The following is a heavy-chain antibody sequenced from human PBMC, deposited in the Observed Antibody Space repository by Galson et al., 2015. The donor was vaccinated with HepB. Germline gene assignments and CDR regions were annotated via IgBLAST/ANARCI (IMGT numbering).Heavy chain of an antibody. V-gene: IGHV3-73*01. D-gene: IGHD3-3*02. CDR3: SRTLPGIDLDY. CDR2: IRSKANSYAT. Sequence: SLRLSCAASGFTFSGSAIHWVRQASGKGLEWVGRIRSKANSYATASAASVKGGFTISRDDLKNTAYLQMNSLKTEDTAVYYCSRTLPGIDLDYWGQGTLVTVSS. J-gene: IGHJ4*02. CDR1: GFTFSGSA.